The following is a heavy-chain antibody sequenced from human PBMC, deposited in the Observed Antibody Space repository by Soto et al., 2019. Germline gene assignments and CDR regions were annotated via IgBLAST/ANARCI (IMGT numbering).Heavy chain of an antibody. D-gene: IGHD6-19*01. CDR1: GYSFTSYW. J-gene: IGHJ4*02. CDR3: ARRVGWSFDY. CDR2: VYPGDSDT. Sequence: GESLKISCKGSGYSFTSYWISWVRQMPGKGLEWMGIVYPGDSDTRLSPSFQGQVTMSVDRSISIAYLQWSSLKASDTAIYYCARRVGWSFDYWGQGTLVTVSS. V-gene: IGHV5-51*01.